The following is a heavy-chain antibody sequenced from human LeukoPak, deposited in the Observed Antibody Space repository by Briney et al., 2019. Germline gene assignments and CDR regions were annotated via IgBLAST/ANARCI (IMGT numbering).Heavy chain of an antibody. CDR3: ARGPDIVVVPAAMSGYYYMDV. V-gene: IGHV4-39*01. CDR1: GGSISSTSYY. Sequence: TSETLSLTCTVSGGSISSTSYYWGWIRQAPGKGLEWIGSLYYSGSPYYNPSLKSRVTIFVDTSKNQFSLKLSSVTAADTAVYYCARGPDIVVVPAAMSGYYYMDVWGKGTTVTVSS. J-gene: IGHJ6*03. D-gene: IGHD2-2*01. CDR2: LYYSGSP.